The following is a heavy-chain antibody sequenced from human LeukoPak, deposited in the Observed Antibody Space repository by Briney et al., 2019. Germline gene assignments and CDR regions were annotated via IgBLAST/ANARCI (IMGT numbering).Heavy chain of an antibody. CDR3: AREIPGGATTLDY. V-gene: IGHV1-2*02. CDR1: GYTFTGYH. J-gene: IGHJ4*02. Sequence: GASVKVSCKASGYTFTGYHIHWVRQAPGQGLEWMGWLDPNSGGTNYPQKFQGRVTMTRATSINTAYMELNRLRSDDTAVYYCAREIPGGATTLDYWGQGTLVTVSS. CDR2: LDPNSGGT. D-gene: IGHD1-26*01.